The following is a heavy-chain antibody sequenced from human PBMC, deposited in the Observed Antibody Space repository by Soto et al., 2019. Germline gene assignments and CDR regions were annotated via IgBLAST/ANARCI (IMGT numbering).Heavy chain of an antibody. D-gene: IGHD6-13*01. CDR1: GGSISSSSYY. CDR3: ARGPIAAAGGYYYYYYGMDV. CDR2: IYYSGST. V-gene: IGHV4-39*01. J-gene: IGHJ6*02. Sequence: SETLSLTCTVSGGSISSSSYYWGWIRQPPGKGLEWIGSIYYSGSTYYNPSLKSRVTISVDTSKNQFSLKLSSVTAADTAVYYCARGPIAAAGGYYYYYYGMDVWGQGTTVTVSS.